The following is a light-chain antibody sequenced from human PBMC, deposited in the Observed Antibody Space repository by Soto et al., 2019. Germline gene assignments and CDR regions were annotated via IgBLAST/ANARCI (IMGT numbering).Light chain of an antibody. J-gene: IGKJ4*01. CDR3: QHQGT. CDR2: DAS. CDR1: QDIRNY. V-gene: IGKV1-33*01. Sequence: DIQVTQSPSSLSASVGDRVTITCQASQDIRNYLNWYQQRPGKAPKLLIYDASNLQTGVPSRFGGSRSGTYFTFTISSLQPEDIATYYCQHQGTFGGGTKVEMK.